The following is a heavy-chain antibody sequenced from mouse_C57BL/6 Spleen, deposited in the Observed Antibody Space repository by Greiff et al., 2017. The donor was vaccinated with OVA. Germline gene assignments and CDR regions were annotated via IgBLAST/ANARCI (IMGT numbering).Heavy chain of an antibody. J-gene: IGHJ3*01. CDR3: ASPDYGSSYEGFAY. V-gene: IGHV3-6*01. D-gene: IGHD1-1*01. CDR1: GYSITSGYY. CDR2: ISYDGSN. Sequence: ESGPGLVKPSQSLSLTCSVTGYSITSGYYWNWIRQFPGNKLEWMGYISYDGSNNYNPSLKNRISISRDTSKNQFFLKLNSVTTEDTATYYCASPDYGSSYEGFAYWGQGTLVTVSA.